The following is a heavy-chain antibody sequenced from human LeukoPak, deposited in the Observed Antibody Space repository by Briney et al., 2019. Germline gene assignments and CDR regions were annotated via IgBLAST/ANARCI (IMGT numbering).Heavy chain of an antibody. Sequence: PGGSLRLSCAASGFTFSSYAMSWVRQAPGKGLEWVSAISGSGGSTYYADSVKGRFTISRDNSKNTLYLQMNSLRAEDTAVYYCAGTRVAGTAFDYWGQGTLVTVSS. D-gene: IGHD6-19*01. CDR1: GFTFSSYA. CDR3: AGTRVAGTAFDY. CDR2: ISGSGGST. V-gene: IGHV3-23*01. J-gene: IGHJ4*02.